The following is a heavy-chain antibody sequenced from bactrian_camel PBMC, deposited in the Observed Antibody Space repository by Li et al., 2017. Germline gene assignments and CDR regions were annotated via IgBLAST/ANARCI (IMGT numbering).Heavy chain of an antibody. CDR1: GFTFSGYW. Sequence: HVKLVESGGGSALAGGSVRLSCTASGFTFSGYWMYWVRQTPAKGLEWVSCLNNSDGSQTYYSDSVKGRSTISSDNAKNTVHLQMDSLKSEDTALYYCATVPSGWYGFWDSWGQGTQVTVS. D-gene: IGHD6*01. CDR3: ATVPSGWYGFWDS. CDR2: LNNSDGSQT. J-gene: IGHJ4*01. V-gene: IGHV3S6*01.